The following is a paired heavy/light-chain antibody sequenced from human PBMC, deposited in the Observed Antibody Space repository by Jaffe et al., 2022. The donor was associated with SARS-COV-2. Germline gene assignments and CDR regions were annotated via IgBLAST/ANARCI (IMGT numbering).Light chain of an antibody. Sequence: DIQMTQSPSTLSASVGDRVSITCRASQNINGWLAWYQHKPGKAPKLVIYKASSLQSGVPSRFSGSGSGTEFTLTINSLQPDDFASYYCQQYKSPPWTFGQGTKVEVK. CDR2: KAS. CDR1: QNINGW. V-gene: IGKV1-5*03. CDR3: QQYKSPPWT. J-gene: IGKJ1*01.
Heavy chain of an antibody. D-gene: IGHD3-22*01. Sequence: QLQLQESGPGLVKPSETLSLTCTVSGGSISSGTYKWGWIRQPPGKGLEWIGSIYYSGSTYYNPSLKSRVSISVDPSKGQFSLNLNSVTAADTAVYFCARLDPQWLFDYWGQGTLVTVSS. CDR1: GGSISSGTYK. CDR3: ARLDPQWLFDY. J-gene: IGHJ4*02. CDR2: IYYSGST. V-gene: IGHV4-39*01.